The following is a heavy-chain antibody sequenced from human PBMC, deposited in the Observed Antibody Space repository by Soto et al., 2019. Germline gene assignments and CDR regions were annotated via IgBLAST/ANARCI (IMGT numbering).Heavy chain of an antibody. V-gene: IGHV4-31*03. CDR3: ARVSPDTPYWYFDL. J-gene: IGHJ2*01. D-gene: IGHD3-22*01. Sequence: PSETLSLTCTVSGGSISSGGYYWSWIRQHPGKGLEWIGYIYYSGSTYYNPSLKSRVTISVDTSKNQFSLKLSSVTAADTAVYYCARVSPDTPYWYFDLWGRGTLVTVSS. CDR2: IYYSGST. CDR1: GGSISSGGYY.